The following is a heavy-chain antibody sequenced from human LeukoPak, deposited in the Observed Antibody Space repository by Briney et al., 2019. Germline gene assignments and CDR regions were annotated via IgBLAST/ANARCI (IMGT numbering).Heavy chain of an antibody. J-gene: IGHJ4*02. Sequence: ASVKVSCKASGYTFNGYYMHWVRQAPGQGLEWMGWINPNSGGTNYAQKFQGWVTMTRDTSISTAYMELSRLRSDDTAVYYCARGENPQFPDFDYWGQGSLVTVSS. CDR2: INPNSGGT. V-gene: IGHV1-2*04. CDR3: ARGENPQFPDFDY. D-gene: IGHD1-14*01. CDR1: GYTFNGYY.